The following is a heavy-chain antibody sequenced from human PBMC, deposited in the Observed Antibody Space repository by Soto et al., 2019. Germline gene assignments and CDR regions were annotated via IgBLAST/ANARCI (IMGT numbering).Heavy chain of an antibody. V-gene: IGHV3-30-3*01. CDR2: MSYDGSNK. CDR3: ARDKSPYSSGGHNRPFDY. CDR1: GFTFSSYA. J-gene: IGHJ4*02. D-gene: IGHD6-19*01. Sequence: QVQLVESGGGVVQPGRSLRLSCAASGFTFSSYAMHWVRQAPGKGLEWVAVMSYDGSNKYYADSVKGRFTISRDNSKNTLYLQMKSLRAEDTAVYYCARDKSPYSSGGHNRPFDYWGQGTLVTVSS.